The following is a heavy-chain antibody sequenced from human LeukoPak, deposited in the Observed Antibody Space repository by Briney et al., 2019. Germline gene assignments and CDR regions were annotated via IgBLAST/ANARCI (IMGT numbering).Heavy chain of an antibody. D-gene: IGHD4-17*01. CDR3: ARLREGYYYYGMDV. V-gene: IGHV4-59*01. CDR1: GGSISSYY. J-gene: IGHJ6*02. CDR2: IYYSGST. Sequence: SETLSLTCNVSGGSISSYYWSWIRQPPGKGLEWIGYIYYSGSTNYNPSLKSRVTISIDTSKNQFSLKLSSVTAADTAVYYCARLREGYYYYGMDVWGQGTTVTVSS.